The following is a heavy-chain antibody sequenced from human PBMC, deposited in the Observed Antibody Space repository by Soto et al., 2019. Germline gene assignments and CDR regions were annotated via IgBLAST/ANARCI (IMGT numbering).Heavy chain of an antibody. D-gene: IGHD6-13*01. CDR1: GGSFSGYY. CDR2: INHSGST. J-gene: IGHJ4*02. CDR3: ARTSKYSSSWKAPCDY. V-gene: IGHV4-34*01. Sequence: PSETLSLTCAVYGGSFSGYYWSWIRQPPGKGLEWIGEINHSGSTNYNPSLKSRVTISVDTSKNQFSLKLSSVTAADTAVYYCARTSKYSSSWKAPCDYWGQGTLVTVSS.